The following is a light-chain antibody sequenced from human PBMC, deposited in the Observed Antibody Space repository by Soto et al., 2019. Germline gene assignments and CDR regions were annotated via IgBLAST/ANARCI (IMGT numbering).Light chain of an antibody. Sequence: QSALTQPASVSGSPGQSITISCTGTSGDVGTYNLVSWYQHHPGKAPKLMIYEGSNRPSGVSHRFSGSQSRNTASLTISGLQAEDEADYYCSSYAGAVAFGGGTKLTVL. CDR3: SSYAGAVA. CDR2: EGS. CDR1: SGDVGTYNL. J-gene: IGLJ2*01. V-gene: IGLV2-23*01.